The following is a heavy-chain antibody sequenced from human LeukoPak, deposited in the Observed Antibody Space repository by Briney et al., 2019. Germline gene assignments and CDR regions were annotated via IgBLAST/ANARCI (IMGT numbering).Heavy chain of an antibody. V-gene: IGHV3-11*04. Sequence: PGGSLRLSCAASGFTFSDYYMSWIRQAPGKGLEWVSYISSSGSTIYYADSVKGRFTISRDNAKNSLYLQMNSLRAEDTAVYYCARDPVLGGMVGATSYFDYWGQGTLVTVSS. CDR2: ISSSGSTI. CDR1: GFTFSDYY. CDR3: ARDPVLGGMVGATSYFDY. J-gene: IGHJ4*02. D-gene: IGHD1-26*01.